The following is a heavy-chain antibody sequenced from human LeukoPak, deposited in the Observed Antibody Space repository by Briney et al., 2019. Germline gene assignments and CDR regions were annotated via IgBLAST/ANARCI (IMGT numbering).Heavy chain of an antibody. CDR2: IYYSGST. V-gene: IGHV4-59*01. Sequence: SETLSLTRTVSGGSISSYYWSWIRQPPGKGLEWIGYIYYSGSTNYNPSLKSRVTISVDTSKNQFSLKLSSVTAADTAVYYCARLSGPYYDFWSGPPANWFDPWGQGTLVTVSS. D-gene: IGHD3-3*01. J-gene: IGHJ5*02. CDR3: ARLSGPYYDFWSGPPANWFDP. CDR1: GGSISSYY.